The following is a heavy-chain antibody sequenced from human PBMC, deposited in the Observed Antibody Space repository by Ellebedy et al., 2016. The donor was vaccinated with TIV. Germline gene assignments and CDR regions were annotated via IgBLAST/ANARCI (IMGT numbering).Heavy chain of an antibody. Sequence: PGGSLRLSCAASGFTFSSYGMHWVRQAPGKGLEWVAVISYDGSNKYYADSVKGRFTISRDNSKNTLYLQMNSLRAEDTAVYYCARDGVDLEWLNIHYGMDVWGQGTTVTVSS. V-gene: IGHV3-30*03. J-gene: IGHJ6*02. CDR2: ISYDGSNK. CDR1: GFTFSSYG. CDR3: ARDGVDLEWLNIHYGMDV. D-gene: IGHD3-3*01.